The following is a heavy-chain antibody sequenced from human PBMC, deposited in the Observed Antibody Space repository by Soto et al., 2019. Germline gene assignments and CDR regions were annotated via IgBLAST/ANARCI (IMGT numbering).Heavy chain of an antibody. J-gene: IGHJ5*01. D-gene: IGHD1-20*01. CDR2: VYYSGST. V-gene: IGHV4-61*01. CDR1: GDSVTSGNSY. CDR3: AKIPEDPHIIYWFDP. Sequence: SETLSLTCTVSGDSVTSGNSYWSLVRQPPGKGLEWIGHVYYSGSTNKSPSLKSRVTISLDTPNMQFSLKVPSLTAAGPAVSNCAKIPEDPHIIYWFDPWGEGTLVTDAS.